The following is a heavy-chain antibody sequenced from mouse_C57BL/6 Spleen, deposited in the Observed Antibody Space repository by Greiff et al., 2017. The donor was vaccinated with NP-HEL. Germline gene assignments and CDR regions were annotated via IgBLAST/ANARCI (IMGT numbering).Heavy chain of an antibody. Sequence: QVQLQQSGAELVKPGASVKLSCKASGYTFTSYWMHWVKQRPGQGLEWIGMIHPNSGSTNYNEKFKSKATLTVDKSSSTAYMQLSSLTSEDSAVYYCARSVTTVVHFDYWGQGTTLTVSS. D-gene: IGHD1-1*01. CDR2: IHPNSGST. J-gene: IGHJ2*01. CDR1: GYTFTSYW. V-gene: IGHV1-64*01. CDR3: ARSVTTVVHFDY.